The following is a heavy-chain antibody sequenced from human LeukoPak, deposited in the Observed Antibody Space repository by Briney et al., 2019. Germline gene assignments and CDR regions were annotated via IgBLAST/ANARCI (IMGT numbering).Heavy chain of an antibody. Sequence: HPGGSLRLSCAASGFTFDDYAMHWVRQAPGKGLEWVSGISWNSGSIGYADSVKGRFTISRDNAKSSLYLQMNSLRAEDTAVYYCARDRTMVRGVGASDNWGQGTLVAISS. CDR1: GFTFDDYA. J-gene: IGHJ4*02. CDR2: ISWNSGSI. V-gene: IGHV3-9*01. CDR3: ARDRTMVRGVGASDN. D-gene: IGHD3-10*01.